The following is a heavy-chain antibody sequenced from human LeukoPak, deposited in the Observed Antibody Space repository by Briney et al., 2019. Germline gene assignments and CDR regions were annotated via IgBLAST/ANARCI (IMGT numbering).Heavy chain of an antibody. D-gene: IGHD3-22*01. Sequence: PGGSLRLSCEASGITFRSYAISWVRQAPGKGLEWVSAIINSGDTTYYADSVKGRFTISRDNAKNSLYLQMNSLRAEDTAMYYCAREISSGYYDYWGQGTLVTVSS. V-gene: IGHV3-23*01. CDR1: GITFRSYA. CDR2: IINSGDTT. J-gene: IGHJ4*02. CDR3: AREISSGYYDY.